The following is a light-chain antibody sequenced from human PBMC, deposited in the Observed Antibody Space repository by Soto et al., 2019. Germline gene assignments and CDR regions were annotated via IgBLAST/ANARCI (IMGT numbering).Light chain of an antibody. V-gene: IGLV2-11*01. J-gene: IGLJ1*01. CDR2: DVS. CDR3: CSYEGSYTDV. CDR1: SSHVGGSNY. Sequence: QSALTQPRSVSGSPGQSVTISCTVTSSHVGGSNYVSWYQQLPGKAPKLMIYDVSQRPSGVPDRFSGSKSGNTASLTISGLQAEDEADYYCCSYEGSYTDVFGTGTKVTVL.